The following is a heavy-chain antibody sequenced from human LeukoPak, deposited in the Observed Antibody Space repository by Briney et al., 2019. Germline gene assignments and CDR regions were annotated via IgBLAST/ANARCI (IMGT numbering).Heavy chain of an antibody. CDR3: AKDIGSRQWLVLGSFDY. D-gene: IGHD6-19*01. CDR2: IKQDGSEK. Sequence: GGSLRLSCAASGFTFSSYWMSWVRQAPGKGLEWVANIKQDGSEKYYVDSVKGRFTISRDNAKNSLYLQMNSLRAEDTAVYYCAKDIGSRQWLVLGSFDYWGQGTLVTVSS. J-gene: IGHJ4*02. V-gene: IGHV3-7*01. CDR1: GFTFSSYW.